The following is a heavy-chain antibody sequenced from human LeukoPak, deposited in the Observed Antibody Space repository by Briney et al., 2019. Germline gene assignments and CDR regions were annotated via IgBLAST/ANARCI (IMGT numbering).Heavy chain of an antibody. Sequence: LRLSCAASGLTFDGYAMHWIRQPPGKGLEWIGYIYHSGSTYYNSSLKSRVTISVDRSKNQFSLKLSSVTAADTAVYYCARHPAWEYFDYWGQGTLVTVSS. D-gene: IGHD1-26*01. CDR3: ARHPAWEYFDY. CDR1: GLTFDGYA. V-gene: IGHV4-30-2*01. CDR2: IYHSGST. J-gene: IGHJ4*02.